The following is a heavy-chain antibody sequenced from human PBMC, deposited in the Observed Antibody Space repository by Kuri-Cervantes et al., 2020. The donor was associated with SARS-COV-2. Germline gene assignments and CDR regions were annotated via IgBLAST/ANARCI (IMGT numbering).Heavy chain of an antibody. D-gene: IGHD4-17*01. Sequence: GGSLRLSCAASGFTFSSYAMHWVRQAPGKGLEWVAVISYDGSNKYYADSVKGRFTISRDNSKNTLYLQMNSLRAEDTAVYYCASSSPATVTYPFDYWGQGTLVTVSS. V-gene: IGHV3-30*04. J-gene: IGHJ4*02. CDR3: ASSSPATVTYPFDY. CDR1: GFTFSSYA. CDR2: ISYDGSNK.